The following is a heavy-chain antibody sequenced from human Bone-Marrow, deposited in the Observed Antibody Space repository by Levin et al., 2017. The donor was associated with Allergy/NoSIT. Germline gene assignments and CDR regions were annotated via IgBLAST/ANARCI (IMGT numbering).Heavy chain of an antibody. CDR3: ATDPMHCTSNSCYVS. V-gene: IGHV1-24*01. D-gene: IGHD2-2*01. J-gene: IGHJ5*01. Sequence: TGESLKISCKVSGYSLTHLSMYWVRRAPGKGLEWMGGFDPEHGEIIYAQKFQGRVTIIEDTSTDTAFMELRSLRSEDTAVYYCATDPMHCTSNSCYVSWGQGTLVSVSS. CDR2: FDPEHGEI. CDR1: GYSLTHLS.